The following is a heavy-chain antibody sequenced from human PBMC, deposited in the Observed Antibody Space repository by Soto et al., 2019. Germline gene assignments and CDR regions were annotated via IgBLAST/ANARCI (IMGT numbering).Heavy chain of an antibody. D-gene: IGHD2-2*01. J-gene: IGHJ4*02. V-gene: IGHV1-8*01. CDR2: MNPESGNI. Sequence: ASVKVSCKTSGYTFTSYDINWVRQATGQGLEWMGWMNPESGNIGYGERFQGRVTMTRNTSTSTAYMDLIGLRSDDTAVYYCARFVRHQLPTIDFWGQGTLVTSPQ. CDR1: GYTFTSYD. CDR3: ARFVRHQLPTIDF.